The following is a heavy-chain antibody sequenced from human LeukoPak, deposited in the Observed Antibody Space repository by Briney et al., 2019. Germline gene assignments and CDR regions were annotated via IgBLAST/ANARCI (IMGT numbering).Heavy chain of an antibody. CDR3: AREGFGELSHFDY. Sequence: KPSETLSLTCVVYGGSFSGDYWSWIRQRPGRGLEWIGEINHSGRTNYNPSLKSRVTISVDTSKNQFSLKLSSVTAADTAVYYCAREGFGELSHFDYWGQGTLVTVSS. CDR1: GGSFSGDY. D-gene: IGHD3-10*01. CDR2: INHSGRT. V-gene: IGHV4-34*01. J-gene: IGHJ4*02.